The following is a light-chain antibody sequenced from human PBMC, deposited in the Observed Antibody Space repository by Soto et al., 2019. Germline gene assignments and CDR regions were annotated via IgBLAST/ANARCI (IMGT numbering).Light chain of an antibody. J-gene: IGKJ1*01. CDR3: QQYNSYSRT. CDR2: KAS. CDR1: QSISSW. Sequence: QITHSPSTLSASVGDRVTITCRASQSISSWLAWYQQKPGKAPKLLIYKASSLESGVPSRFSGSGSGTEFTLTISSLQPDDFATYYCQQYNSYSRTFGQGTKV. V-gene: IGKV1-5*03.